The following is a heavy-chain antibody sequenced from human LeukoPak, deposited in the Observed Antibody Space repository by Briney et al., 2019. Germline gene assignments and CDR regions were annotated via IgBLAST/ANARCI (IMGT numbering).Heavy chain of an antibody. V-gene: IGHV4-34*01. CDR1: GGSFSDYY. Sequence: SETLSLTCAFYGGSFSDYYWSWIRQPPGKGLEWIGEINHSGSTNYNPSLKSRVTISVDTSKNQFSLKLSSVTAAGTAVYYCARDSSSSTSVFDYWGQGTLVTVSS. CDR3: ARDSSSSTSVFDY. J-gene: IGHJ4*02. D-gene: IGHD6-6*01. CDR2: INHSGST.